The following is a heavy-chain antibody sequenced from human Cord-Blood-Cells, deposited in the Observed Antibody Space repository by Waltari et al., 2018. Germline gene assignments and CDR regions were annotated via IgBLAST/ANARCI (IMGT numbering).Heavy chain of an antibody. V-gene: IGHV4-38-2*01. J-gene: IGHJ3*02. CDR2: IYHSGST. D-gene: IGHD3-22*01. CDR1: GYSISSGYY. Sequence: QVQLQESGPGLVKPSETLSLTCAVSGYSISSGYYWGWIRPPPGKGLEWIGSIYHSGSTYYNPSLKSRVTISVDTSKNQFSLKLSSVTAADTAVYYCARVGANYYDSSGYAFDIWGQGTMVTVSS. CDR3: ARVGANYYDSSGYAFDI.